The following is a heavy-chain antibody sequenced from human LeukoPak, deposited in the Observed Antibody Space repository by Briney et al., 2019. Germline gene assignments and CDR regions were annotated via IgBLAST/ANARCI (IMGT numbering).Heavy chain of an antibody. J-gene: IGHJ4*02. Sequence: TGGSLRLSCASSAFTLNTYWMDWDRQAPGKGLVWVSRINSDGSSTSHADSVKGRFTISRDNAKNTLYLQMNSLRAEDTAVYYCARVLGSGRFDYWGQGTLVTVSS. CDR1: AFTLNTYW. V-gene: IGHV3-74*01. CDR2: INSDGSST. CDR3: ARVLGSGRFDY. D-gene: IGHD3-10*01.